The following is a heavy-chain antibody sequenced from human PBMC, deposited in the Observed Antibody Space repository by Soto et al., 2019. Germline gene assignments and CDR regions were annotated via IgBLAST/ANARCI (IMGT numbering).Heavy chain of an antibody. CDR3: ARHRMKQLVSENWFDP. Sequence: SETLSLTCTVSGGSISSYYWSWIRQPPGKGLEWIGYIYYSGSTNYNPSLKSRVTISVDTSKNQFSLKLSSVTAADTAVYYCARHRMKQLVSENWFDPWGQGTLVTVSS. J-gene: IGHJ5*02. CDR1: GGSISSYY. D-gene: IGHD6-6*01. V-gene: IGHV4-59*08. CDR2: IYYSGST.